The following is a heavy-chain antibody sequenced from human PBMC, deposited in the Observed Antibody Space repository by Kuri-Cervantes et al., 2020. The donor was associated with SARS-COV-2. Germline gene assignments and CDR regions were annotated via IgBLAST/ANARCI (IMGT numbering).Heavy chain of an antibody. V-gene: IGHV3-30*01. J-gene: IGHJ4*02. Sequence: LSLTCAASGFTFSSYAMHWVRQAPGKGLEWVAVISYDGSNKYYADSVKGRFTISRDNSKNTLYLQMNSLRAEDTAVYYCARDLGEGYFDYWGQGTLVTVSS. CDR2: ISYDGSNK. CDR3: ARDLGEGYFDY. CDR1: GFTFSSYA. D-gene: IGHD3-16*01.